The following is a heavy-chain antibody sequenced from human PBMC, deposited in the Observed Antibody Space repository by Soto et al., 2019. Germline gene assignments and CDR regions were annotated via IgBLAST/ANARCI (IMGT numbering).Heavy chain of an antibody. J-gene: IGHJ6*02. Sequence: QVPLVQSGAEVKKPGASVRVSCKASGYTFTDYYLHWVRQAPGQGLEWMGWINPISGDTKYTQKFQARVTMTRDTSIGTASLELTSLTSDDTAVYYCARVTSFQDGMDVWGQGTTVSVS. CDR2: INPISGDT. D-gene: IGHD2-2*01. CDR3: ARVTSFQDGMDV. CDR1: GYTFTDYY. V-gene: IGHV1-2*02.